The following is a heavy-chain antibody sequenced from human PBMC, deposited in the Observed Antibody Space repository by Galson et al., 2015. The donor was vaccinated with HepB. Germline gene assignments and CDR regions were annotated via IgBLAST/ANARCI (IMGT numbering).Heavy chain of an antibody. Sequence: SVKVSCKASGYIFTGYYIHWMRQAPGQRLEWVGCINPNAGDTTYAQNFQGRVTLTSDTSVSTAHMELSRLRSDDTAVYYCARDRENNWGGGGEYWGQGSLVTVSS. CDR1: GYIFTGYY. D-gene: IGHD1-1*01. CDR3: ARDRENNWGGGGEY. J-gene: IGHJ4*02. CDR2: INPNAGDT. V-gene: IGHV1-2*02.